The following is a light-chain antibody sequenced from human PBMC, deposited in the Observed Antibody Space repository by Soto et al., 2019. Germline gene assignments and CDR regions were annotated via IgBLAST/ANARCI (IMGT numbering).Light chain of an antibody. J-gene: IGKJ1*01. CDR1: QGIRND. V-gene: IGKV1-6*01. CDR2: AAS. CDR3: LQDYYYPWT. Sequence: AVQMTQSPSSLSASVGDRVTITCRASQGIRNDLGWYQQKSGKAPKLLIYAASSLHSGVPPRLSGSGSGTDFTLTISSLQPEDFATYYCLQDYYYPWTFGQGTKVEIK.